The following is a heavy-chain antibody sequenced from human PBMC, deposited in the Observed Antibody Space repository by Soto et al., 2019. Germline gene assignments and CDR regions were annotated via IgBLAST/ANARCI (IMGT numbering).Heavy chain of an antibody. Sequence: SETLSLTCAFSGFSISSGGYSWSWIRQPPGKGLEWIGYMYHSGSTYYNPSLKSRVTISIDRSKNQFSLKLSSVTAADTAVYYCARAQLLPVDVFNLWGQGTVVTVSS. CDR3: ARAQLLPVDVFNL. D-gene: IGHD4-4*01. V-gene: IGHV4-30-2*01. CDR1: GFSISSGGYS. CDR2: MYHSGST. J-gene: IGHJ3*01.